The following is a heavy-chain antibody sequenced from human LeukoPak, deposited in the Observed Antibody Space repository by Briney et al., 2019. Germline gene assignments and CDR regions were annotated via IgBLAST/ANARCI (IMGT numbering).Heavy chain of an antibody. J-gene: IGHJ6*02. D-gene: IGHD6-19*01. Sequence: PGGSLRLSCAASGFTFSSYSMNWVRQAPGKGLEWVSSISSSSSYIYYADSVKGRFTISRDNVKNSLYLQMNSLRAEDTAVYYCARDRLEYYYGMDVWGQGTTVTVSS. CDR1: GFTFSSYS. CDR3: ARDRLEYYYGMDV. V-gene: IGHV3-21*01. CDR2: ISSSSSYI.